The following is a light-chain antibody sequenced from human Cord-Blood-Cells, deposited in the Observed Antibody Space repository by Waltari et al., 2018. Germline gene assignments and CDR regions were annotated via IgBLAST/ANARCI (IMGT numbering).Light chain of an antibody. CDR3: QQYGSSLFT. Sequence: EIVLTQSPGILSLSPGERATLSCRASQSVSSSYLAWYQQKPGQAPRLLIYGASSRATGIPDRFSGSGSGTDFTLTISSLEPEDFAVYYCQQYGSSLFTFGPGTKVDIK. J-gene: IGKJ3*01. CDR2: GAS. V-gene: IGKV3-20*01. CDR1: QSVSSSY.